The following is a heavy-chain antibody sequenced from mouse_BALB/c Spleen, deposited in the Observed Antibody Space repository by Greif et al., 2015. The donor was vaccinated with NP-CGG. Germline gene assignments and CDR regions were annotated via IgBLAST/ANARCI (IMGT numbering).Heavy chain of an antibody. V-gene: IGHV7-3*02. CDR1: GFTFTDYY. CDR2: IRNKANGYTT. D-gene: IGHD2-1*01. CDR3: AGGYGNYGMDY. Sequence: EVKLVESGGGLVQPGGSLRLSCATSGFTFTDYYMSWVRQPPGKALEWLGFIRNKANGYTTEYSASVKGRFTISRDNSQSILYLQMNTLRAEDSATYYCAGGYGNYGMDYWGQGTSVTVSS. J-gene: IGHJ4*01.